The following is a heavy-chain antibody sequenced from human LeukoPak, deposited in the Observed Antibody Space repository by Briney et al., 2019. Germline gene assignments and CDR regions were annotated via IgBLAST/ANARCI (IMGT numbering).Heavy chain of an antibody. CDR2: INPNSGGT. CDR1: GYTFTGYY. Sequence: ASVKASCKASGYTFTGYYMHWVRQAPGQGLEWMGWINPNSGGTNYAQKFQGRVTMTRDTSISTAYMELSRLRSDDTAVYYCARDIGSGYSYGLYNWFDPWGQGTLVTVSS. J-gene: IGHJ5*02. CDR3: ARDIGSGYSYGLYNWFDP. D-gene: IGHD5-18*01. V-gene: IGHV1-2*02.